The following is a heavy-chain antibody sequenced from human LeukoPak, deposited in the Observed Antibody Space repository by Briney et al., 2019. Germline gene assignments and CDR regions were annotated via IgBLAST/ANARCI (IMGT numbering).Heavy chain of an antibody. CDR3: ARGSHYDSSGFTLFDL. J-gene: IGHJ2*01. Sequence: PGGSLRLSCATSGFTFNDNAMSWVRQAPGKGLEWVSAINGGGDATEYADSVKGRFTISRDNSKNTLYLQMNSLRAEDTAVYYCARGSHYDSSGFTLFDLWGRGTLVTVSS. D-gene: IGHD3-22*01. CDR1: GFTFNDNA. CDR2: INGGGDAT. V-gene: IGHV3-23*01.